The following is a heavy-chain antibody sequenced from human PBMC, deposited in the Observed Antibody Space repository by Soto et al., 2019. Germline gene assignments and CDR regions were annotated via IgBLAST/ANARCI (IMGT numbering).Heavy chain of an antibody. Sequence: PGGSLRLSCAASGFTFSSYAMSWVRQAPGKGLEWVSAISGSGGSTYYADSVKGRFTISRDNSKNTLYLQMNSLRAEGTAVYYCAKVGVAVSSSWYPYWGQGTLVTVSS. CDR3: AKVGVAVSSSWYPY. D-gene: IGHD6-13*01. V-gene: IGHV3-23*01. J-gene: IGHJ4*02. CDR1: GFTFSSYA. CDR2: ISGSGGST.